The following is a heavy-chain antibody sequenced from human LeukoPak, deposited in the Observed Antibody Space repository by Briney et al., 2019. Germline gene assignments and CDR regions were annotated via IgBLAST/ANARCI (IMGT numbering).Heavy chain of an antibody. Sequence: GGSLRLSCAASEFTVTSNYMSWVRQAPGKGLEWVSGITNSGENTYYADSVKGRFTISRDNSKNTLFLEMNSLRVEDTAVYYCAKGRGFRVWDPWDNWGQGTLITVSS. V-gene: IGHV3-23*01. D-gene: IGHD3-16*01. J-gene: IGHJ4*02. CDR3: AKGRGFRVWDPWDN. CDR1: EFTVTSNY. CDR2: ITNSGENT.